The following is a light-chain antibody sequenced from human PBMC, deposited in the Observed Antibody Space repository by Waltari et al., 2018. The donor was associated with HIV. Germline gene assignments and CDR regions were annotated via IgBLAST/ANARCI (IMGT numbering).Light chain of an antibody. Sequence: QSALTQSASVSGSPGQSITLSCTGPSTNIGRYNLSSWYQQHPGKAPKVIIYEVKKRPSGVSNRFSGSTSGSTASLTISGLQAEDEADYYCCSYAGSSNVVFGGGTKLTVL. CDR2: EVK. V-gene: IGLV2-23*02. CDR3: CSYAGSSNVV. CDR1: STNIGRYNL. J-gene: IGLJ2*01.